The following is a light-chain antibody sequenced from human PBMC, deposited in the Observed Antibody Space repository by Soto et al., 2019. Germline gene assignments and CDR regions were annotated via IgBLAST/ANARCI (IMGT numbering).Light chain of an antibody. V-gene: IGKV1-39*01. CDR3: QQSDITPWT. J-gene: IGKJ1*01. CDR1: QNINRY. Sequence: DIQMTQSPSSLSASVGDRVTITCRASQNINRYLNWFQQKPGKAPEVLIYAASSLQSGVPSRFSGSESGTDSTLTISSLQPEDVGTYYCQQSDITPWTFGKGTKVEIK. CDR2: AAS.